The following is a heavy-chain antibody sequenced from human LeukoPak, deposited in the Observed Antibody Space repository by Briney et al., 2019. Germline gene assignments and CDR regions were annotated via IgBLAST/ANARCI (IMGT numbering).Heavy chain of an antibody. D-gene: IGHD6-19*01. CDR1: GGSFSGYY. CDR3: ARVYSSGWYGSLGVDY. J-gene: IGHJ4*02. V-gene: IGHV4-34*01. CDR2: INHSGST. Sequence: SETLSLTCAVYGGSFSGYYWSWIRQPPGKGLEWIGEINHSGSTNYHPSLKSRVTISVDTSKNQFSLKLSSVTAADTAVYYCARVYSSGWYGSLGVDYWGQGTLVTVSS.